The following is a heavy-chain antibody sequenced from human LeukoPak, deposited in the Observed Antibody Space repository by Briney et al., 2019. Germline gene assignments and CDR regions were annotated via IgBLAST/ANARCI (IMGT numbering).Heavy chain of an antibody. CDR3: ARVFSFGHRQLPPRNWFDP. D-gene: IGHD1-1*01. CDR1: GGSFNGYY. Sequence: SETLSLTCGVSGGSFNGYYWGWIRQSPGKGLECIGDINDSGTSNYNPSFKSRVTISVETPRKQFSLNLTSVTAADTAIYYCARVFSFGHRQLPPRNWFDPWGPGTLVTVSS. J-gene: IGHJ5*02. V-gene: IGHV4-34*01. CDR2: INDSGTS.